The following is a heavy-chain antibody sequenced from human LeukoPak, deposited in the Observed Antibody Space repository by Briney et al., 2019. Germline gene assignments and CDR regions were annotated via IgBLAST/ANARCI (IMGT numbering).Heavy chain of an antibody. Sequence: SETLSLTCTVSGASISSSSWTWIRQSPGKGLESLGFISNNGKTKYKSSFEGRVSMSLDTSKSQFSLTLSSVTAADTAVYFCARRIYSGTVRHLLYSFMDVWGKGTTVIVS. CDR3: ARRIYSGTVRHLLYSFMDV. CDR2: ISNNGKT. D-gene: IGHD2-21*01. J-gene: IGHJ6*03. V-gene: IGHV4-59*08. CDR1: GASISSSS.